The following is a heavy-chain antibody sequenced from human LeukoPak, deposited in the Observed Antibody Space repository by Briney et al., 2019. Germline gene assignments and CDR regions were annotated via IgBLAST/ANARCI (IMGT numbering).Heavy chain of an antibody. J-gene: IGHJ4*02. CDR1: GGSISSYY. V-gene: IGHV4-59*12. D-gene: IGHD3-10*01. CDR2: IYYSGST. CDR3: AREGDPTGSYYNY. Sequence: PSETLSLTCTVSGGSISSYYWSWIRQPPGKGLEWIGSIYYSGSTNYNPSLKSRVTISVDKSKNQFSLNLNSVTAADTAVYYCAREGDPTGSYYNYWGQGILVTVSS.